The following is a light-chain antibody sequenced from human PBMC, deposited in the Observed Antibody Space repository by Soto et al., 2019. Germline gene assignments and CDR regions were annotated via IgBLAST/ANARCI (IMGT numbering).Light chain of an antibody. CDR3: AAWDDSLNGGYV. Sequence: QSVLTQPPSASGTPGQRGTISCSGSSSNIGSNTVNWYQQLPGTAPKLLIYSNNQRPSGVPDRFSGSKSGTSASLAISGLQSEDEADYYCAAWDDSLNGGYVFGTGTKLTVL. J-gene: IGLJ1*01. CDR1: SSNIGSNT. CDR2: SNN. V-gene: IGLV1-44*01.